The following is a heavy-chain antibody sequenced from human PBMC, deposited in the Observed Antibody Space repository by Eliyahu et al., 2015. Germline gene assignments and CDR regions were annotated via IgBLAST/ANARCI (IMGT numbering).Heavy chain of an antibody. D-gene: IGHD3-3*01. J-gene: IGHJ4*02. Sequence: EGQVVESGGGLVKPGGSLRLSCXASGFPFKNAWMSWVRQAPGKGLEWVGRIKTKTDSGTPEYAAXVKGRFTISRDDSEKTMYLEMNSLKTEDTAVYYCLGYDFGSGYTDWGQGTLVTVSS. CDR3: LGYDFGSGYTD. V-gene: IGHV3-15*01. CDR2: IKTKTDSGTP. CDR1: GFPFKNAW.